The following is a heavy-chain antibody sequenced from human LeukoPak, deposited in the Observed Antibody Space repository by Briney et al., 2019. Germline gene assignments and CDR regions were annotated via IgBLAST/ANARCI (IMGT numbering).Heavy chain of an antibody. V-gene: IGHV4-34*01. J-gene: IGHJ6*02. CDR1: GGSFSGYY. Sequence: SETLSLTCEVYGGSFSGYYWSWIRQPPGKGLEWIGEINHSGSTNYNPSLKSQVTISVDTSKNQFSLKLSSVTAADTAVYYCARSFWSDYWYYGMDVWGQGTTVTVSS. CDR2: INHSGST. CDR3: ARSFWSDYWYYGMDV. D-gene: IGHD3-3*01.